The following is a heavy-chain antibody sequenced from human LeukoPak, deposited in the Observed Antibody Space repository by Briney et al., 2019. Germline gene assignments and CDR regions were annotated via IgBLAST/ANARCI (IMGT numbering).Heavy chain of an antibody. Sequence: KSSETLSLTCTVSGGSISSYYWSWIRQPAGKGLEWIGRIYTSGSTNCNPSLKSRVTMSVDTSKNQFSLNLSAVTAADTAVYYCARHGHDTDNYEAHFDYWGQGALVTVSS. CDR1: GGSISSYY. CDR3: ARHGHDTDNYEAHFDY. CDR2: IYTSGST. V-gene: IGHV4-4*07. D-gene: IGHD3-3*01. J-gene: IGHJ4*02.